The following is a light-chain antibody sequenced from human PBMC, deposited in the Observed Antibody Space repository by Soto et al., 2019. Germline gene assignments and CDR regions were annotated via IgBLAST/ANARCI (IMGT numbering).Light chain of an antibody. J-gene: IGLJ1*01. CDR1: SSDVGSYNV. Sequence: QSVLTQPASVSGSPGQSITISCTGTSSDVGSYNVVSWYQQHPGKAPKLMIYEGTKRPSGVSNRFSGSRSGNTASLTISGLQAEDEADYYCCSYAGSSTLYVFGNGTKVTVL. CDR2: EGT. CDR3: CSYAGSSTLYV. V-gene: IGLV2-23*01.